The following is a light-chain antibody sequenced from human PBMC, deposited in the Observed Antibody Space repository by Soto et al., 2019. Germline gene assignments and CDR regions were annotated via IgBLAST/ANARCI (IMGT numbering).Light chain of an antibody. CDR1: GLPKQY. V-gene: IGLV3-25*02. CDR3: QSTDTGGTSWV. CDR2: KDS. Sequence: SYELTQPPSVSVSPGQTARIICSGDGLPKQYGYWYQQKAGQAPVLVIYKDSERPSGIPERFSGSSSGTTVTLTISGVQAEDEADYYCQSTDTGGTSWVFGGGTKLTVL. J-gene: IGLJ3*02.